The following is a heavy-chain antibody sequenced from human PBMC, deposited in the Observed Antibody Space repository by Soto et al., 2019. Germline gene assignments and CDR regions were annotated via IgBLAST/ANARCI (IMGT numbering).Heavy chain of an antibody. Sequence: GGSLRLSCAASGFTLSGSGIHWVRQASGKGLEWVGRIRTKTNNYATAYAASVKGRFTISRDDSKNMAYLQMNSLKTEDTAVYYCTAMAGIDYWGQGTLVTVSS. CDR3: TAMAGIDY. J-gene: IGHJ4*02. CDR1: GFTLSGSG. CDR2: IRTKTNNYAT. D-gene: IGHD6-19*01. V-gene: IGHV3-73*01.